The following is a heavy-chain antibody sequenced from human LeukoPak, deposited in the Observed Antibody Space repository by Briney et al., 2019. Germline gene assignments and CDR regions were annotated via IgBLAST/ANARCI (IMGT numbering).Heavy chain of an antibody. D-gene: IGHD3-9*01. J-gene: IGHJ3*01. CDR1: GFSLEDYA. V-gene: IGHV3-9*01. CDR2: ISWDSGSQ. Sequence: GGSLRLSCVGSGFSLEDYAMHWVRQVPGKGLEWVSSISWDSGSQAYTDSVKGRFTISRDSDKNSLYLQMNSLRLEDTAFYYCIKDMGFDLLKDAFHVWGQGTLVTVSS. CDR3: IKDMGFDLLKDAFHV.